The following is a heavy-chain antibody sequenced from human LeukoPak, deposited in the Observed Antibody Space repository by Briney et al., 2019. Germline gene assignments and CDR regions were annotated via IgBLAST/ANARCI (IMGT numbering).Heavy chain of an antibody. CDR1: GGSISSGSYY. V-gene: IGHV4-61*02. D-gene: IGHD5-24*01. CDR3: ARGYALGWLQSPFDY. J-gene: IGHJ4*02. Sequence: SETLSLTCTVSGGSISSGSYYWSWIRQPAGKGLEWIGRIYTSGSTNYNPSLKSRVTISVDTSKNQFSLKLSSVTAADTAVYYCARGYALGWLQSPFDYWGQGTLVTVSS. CDR2: IYTSGST.